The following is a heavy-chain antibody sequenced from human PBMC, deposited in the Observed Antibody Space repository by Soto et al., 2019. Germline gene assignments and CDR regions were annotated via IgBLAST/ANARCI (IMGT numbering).Heavy chain of an antibody. J-gene: IGHJ4*01. CDR2: IIPILGIA. V-gene: IGHV1-69*02. CDR3: ATYNRNRYSFDY. CDR1: GGTFSSYT. D-gene: IGHD1-20*01. Sequence: QVQLVQSGAEVKKPGSSVKVSCKASGGTFSSYTISWVRQAPGQGLEWMGRIIPILGIANYAQKFQRRVTITADKSTSTAYMELSSLRSEDTAVYYCATYNRNRYSFDYWGQGTMVTVSS.